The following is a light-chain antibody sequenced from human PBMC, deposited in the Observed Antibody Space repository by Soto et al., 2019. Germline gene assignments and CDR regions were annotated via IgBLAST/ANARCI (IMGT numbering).Light chain of an antibody. V-gene: IGKV1-8*01. CDR3: QQLNSFPIT. CDR1: QGISSY. J-gene: IGKJ5*01. Sequence: AIRMTQSPSSFSASTGDRVTITCRASQGISSYLAWYQQKPGKAPKLLIYAASTLQSEVPSRFSGSGSGTEFTLTISSLQHEDFATYYCQQLNSFPITFGQGTRLEIK. CDR2: AAS.